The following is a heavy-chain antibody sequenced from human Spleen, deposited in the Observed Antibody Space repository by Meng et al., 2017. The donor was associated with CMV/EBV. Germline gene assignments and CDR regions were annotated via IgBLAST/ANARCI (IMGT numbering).Heavy chain of an antibody. CDR3: ARGEDCSSSSCYVMDSNWFDP. V-gene: IGHV3-21*01. D-gene: IGHD2-2*01. CDR1: GFTFSSYS. J-gene: IGHJ5*01. CDR2: IATSSGYI. Sequence: GESLKISCDASGFTFSSYSMNWVRQAPGKGLEWVSSIATSSGYILYADSVKGRFTISRDNAKNSLYLQMNSLRVEDTAVYYCARGEDCSSSSCYVMDSNWFDPWGQGTLVTVSS.